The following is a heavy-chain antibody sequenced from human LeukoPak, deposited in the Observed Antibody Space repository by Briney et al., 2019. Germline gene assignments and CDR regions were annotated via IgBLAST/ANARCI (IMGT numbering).Heavy chain of an antibody. CDR2: ISSSSSYI. CDR1: GFTFSSYS. Sequence: KPGGSLRLSCAASGFTFSSYSMNWVRQAPGKGLEWVSSISSSSSYIYYADSVKGRFTISSDNAKNSLYLQMNSLRAEDTAVYYCARDRATVTAFDYWGQGTLVTVSS. V-gene: IGHV3-21*01. D-gene: IGHD4-17*01. J-gene: IGHJ4*02. CDR3: ARDRATVTAFDY.